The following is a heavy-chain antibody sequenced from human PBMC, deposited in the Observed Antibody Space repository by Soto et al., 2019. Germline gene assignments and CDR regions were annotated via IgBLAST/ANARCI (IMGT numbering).Heavy chain of an antibody. J-gene: IGHJ6*02. CDR2: IYPGDSDT. Sequence: PGESLKISCKGSGYSFTSYWIGWVRQMPGKGLEWMGIIYPGDSDTRYSPSFQGQVTISADKSISTAYLQWSSLKASDTAMYYCSRYAYFSGGSCYRPYYYGMDVWGQGTTVTAP. CDR1: GYSFTSYW. V-gene: IGHV5-51*01. D-gene: IGHD2-15*01. CDR3: SRYAYFSGGSCYRPYYYGMDV.